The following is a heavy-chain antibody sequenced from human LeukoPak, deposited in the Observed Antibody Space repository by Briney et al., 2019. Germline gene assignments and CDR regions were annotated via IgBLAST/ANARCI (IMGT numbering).Heavy chain of an antibody. D-gene: IGHD7-27*01. CDR3: ARGSNWGDY. V-gene: IGHV4-59*12. CDR2: FSNSGTT. J-gene: IGHJ4*02. CDR1: GDSISDYY. Sequence: PSETLSVTCTVSGDSISDYYWSWVRQPPGKGLEWMGFFSNSGTTNYNPPLKSRVTMSVDTSKTQFSLKLSSVTAADTAVYYCARGSNWGDYWGQGTLVTVSS.